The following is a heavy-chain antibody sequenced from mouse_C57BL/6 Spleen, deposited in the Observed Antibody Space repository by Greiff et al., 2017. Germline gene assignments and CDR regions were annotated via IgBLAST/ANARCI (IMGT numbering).Heavy chain of an antibody. Sequence: DVMLVESGGDLVKPGGSLKLSCAASGFTFSSYGMSWVRQTPDKRLEWVATISSGGSYTYYPDSVKGRFTISRDNAKNTLYLQMSSLKSEDTAMYYCARFYGSTNFDVWGTGTTVTVSS. CDR1: GFTFSSYG. J-gene: IGHJ1*03. V-gene: IGHV5-6*02. D-gene: IGHD1-1*01. CDR2: ISSGGSYT. CDR3: ARFYGSTNFDV.